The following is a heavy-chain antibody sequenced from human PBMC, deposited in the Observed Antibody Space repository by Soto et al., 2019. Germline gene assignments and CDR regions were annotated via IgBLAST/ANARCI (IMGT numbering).Heavy chain of an antibody. CDR3: ARDSGWPILNFDN. Sequence: PGGSLRLSCAASDFDFSSYGIHWVRLAPGKGLEWVAASSYDGRETFYADSAKGRFTVSKEMSKNTAFLQMNALRHEDTAVYFCARDSGWPILNFDNWGQGTPVTVSS. CDR1: DFDFSSYG. V-gene: IGHV3-30*03. CDR2: SSYDGRET. J-gene: IGHJ4*02. D-gene: IGHD3-10*01.